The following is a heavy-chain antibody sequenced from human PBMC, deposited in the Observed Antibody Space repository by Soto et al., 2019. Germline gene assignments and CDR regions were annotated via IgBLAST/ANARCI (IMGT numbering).Heavy chain of an antibody. D-gene: IGHD3-9*01. J-gene: IGHJ6*02. Sequence: SETLSLTCTVSGGSISSYYWSWIRQPPGKGLEWIGYIYYSGSTNYNPSLKSRVTISVDTSKNQFSLKLSSVTAADTAVYYCAREYILTGYPRFSYYGMDVWGQGTTVTVSS. CDR2: IYYSGST. CDR3: AREYILTGYPRFSYYGMDV. CDR1: GGSISSYY. V-gene: IGHV4-59*01.